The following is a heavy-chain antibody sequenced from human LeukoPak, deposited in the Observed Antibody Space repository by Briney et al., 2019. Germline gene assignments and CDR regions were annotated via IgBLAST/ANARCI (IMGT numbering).Heavy chain of an antibody. CDR2: IIPIFGTA. CDR1: GGTFSSYA. CDR3: ARDEYCSGGSCSHSIDY. D-gene: IGHD2-15*01. Sequence: SVKVSCKASGGTFSSYAISWVRQAPGQGLEWMGGIIPIFGTANYAQKLQGRVTMTTDTSTSTAYMELRSLRSDDTAVYYCARDEYCSGGSCSHSIDYWGQGTLVTVSS. V-gene: IGHV1-69*05. J-gene: IGHJ4*02.